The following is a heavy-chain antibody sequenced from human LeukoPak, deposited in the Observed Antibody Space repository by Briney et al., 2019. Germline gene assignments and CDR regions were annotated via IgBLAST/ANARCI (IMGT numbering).Heavy chain of an antibody. J-gene: IGHJ4*02. CDR3: ARVSVGSGVLGY. D-gene: IGHD3-10*01. CDR1: GFTFSSYS. V-gene: IGHV3-21*01. Sequence: GGSLRLSCAASGFTFSSYSMNWVRQAPGKGLDWVSSISSSSSYIYYADSVKGRFTISRDNAKNSLYLQMNSLRAEDTAVYYCARVSVGSGVLGYWGQGTLVTVSS. CDR2: ISSSSSYI.